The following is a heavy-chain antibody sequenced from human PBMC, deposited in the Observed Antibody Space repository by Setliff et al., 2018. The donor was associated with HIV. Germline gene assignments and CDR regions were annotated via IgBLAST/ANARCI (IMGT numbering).Heavy chain of an antibody. Sequence: PGGSLRLSCAASGFIFNNYDMNWVRQAPGKGPEWVSSITTDSNYIYHADSVKGRFTTSRDNAKNSLYLQMNSLRAEDTAVYYCARGNFGAAMPKGYFDYWGQGTLVTVSS. CDR1: GFIFNNYD. D-gene: IGHD2-2*01. CDR2: ITTDSNYI. V-gene: IGHV3-21*06. CDR3: ARGNFGAAMPKGYFDY. J-gene: IGHJ4*02.